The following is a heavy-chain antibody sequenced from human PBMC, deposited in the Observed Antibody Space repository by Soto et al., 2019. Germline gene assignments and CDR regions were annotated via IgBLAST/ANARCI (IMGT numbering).Heavy chain of an antibody. V-gene: IGHV4-39*01. Sequence: SETLSLTCTVSGGSISDNSHCLGWIRKPPGKGLQWIGCMFYRGATYYNPSLKNRVTLSVDTSNNEFSLKLVSVTAPDTAVYYCARHKRRSDWLDPCGQGTLVTFPS. CDR2: MFYRGAT. D-gene: IGHD2-15*01. CDR3: ARHKRRSDWLDP. J-gene: IGHJ5*02. CDR1: GGSISDNSHC.